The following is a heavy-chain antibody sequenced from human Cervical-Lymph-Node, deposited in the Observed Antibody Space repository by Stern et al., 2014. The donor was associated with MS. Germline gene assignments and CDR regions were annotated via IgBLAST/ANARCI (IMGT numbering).Heavy chain of an antibody. CDR3: TRHLVYYDPSGYYYGGY. CDR2: IRSKAHDYAT. Sequence: EVQLVESGGGLVQPGGSLKLSCAASGFTFSGSAIHCVRQASGRGLEWVGRIRSKAHDYATTYIASVKGRFTISRDDSRSTAYLQMNSLETDDTAVYYCTRHLVYYDPSGYYYGGYWGRGTLVTVSS. J-gene: IGHJ4*02. V-gene: IGHV3-73*01. D-gene: IGHD3-22*01. CDR1: GFTFSGSA.